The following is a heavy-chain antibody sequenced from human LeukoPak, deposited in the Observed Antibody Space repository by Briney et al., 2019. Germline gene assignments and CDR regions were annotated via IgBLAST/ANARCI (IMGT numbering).Heavy chain of an antibody. CDR2: IYYSGST. D-gene: IGHD5-24*01. Sequence: PSETLSLTCAVYGGSFSGYYWSWIRQPPGKGLEWIGYIYYSGSTNYNPSLKSRVTISVDTSKNQFSLKLSSVTAADTAVYYCARLDARYFDYWGQGTLVTVSS. CDR3: ARLDARYFDY. CDR1: GGSFSGYY. V-gene: IGHV4-59*08. J-gene: IGHJ4*02.